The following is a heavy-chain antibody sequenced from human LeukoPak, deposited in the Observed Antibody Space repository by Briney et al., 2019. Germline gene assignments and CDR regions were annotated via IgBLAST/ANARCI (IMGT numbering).Heavy chain of an antibody. CDR3: ARDRTSSSWRPDSFDI. D-gene: IGHD6-13*01. J-gene: IGHJ3*02. CDR2: ISGGGTTI. CDR1: GFTFSSYW. V-gene: IGHV3-48*04. Sequence: GSLRLSCAASGFTFSSYWMHWVRQAPGKGLEWVSYISGGGTTIYYADSVKGRFTISRDNAKNSLYLQMNSLRAEDTAVYYCARDRTSSSWRPDSFDIWGQGTMVTVSP.